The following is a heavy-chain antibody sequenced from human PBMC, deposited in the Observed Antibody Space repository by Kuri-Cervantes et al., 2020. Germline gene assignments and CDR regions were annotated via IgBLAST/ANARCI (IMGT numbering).Heavy chain of an antibody. J-gene: IGHJ6*03. CDR2: IIPIFGTA. CDR3: ARSKDILTGYYLSPYYYYYMDV. D-gene: IGHD3-9*01. Sequence: GGSLRLSCKASGGTFSSYAISWVRQAPGQGLEWMGGIIPIFGTANYAQKFQGRVTITADESTSTAYMELSSLRSEDTAVYYCARSKDILTGYYLSPYYYYYMDVWGKGTTVTVSS. V-gene: IGHV1-69*01. CDR1: GGTFSSYA.